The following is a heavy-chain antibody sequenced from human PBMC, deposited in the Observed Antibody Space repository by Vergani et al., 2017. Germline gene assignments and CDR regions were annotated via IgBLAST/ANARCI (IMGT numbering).Heavy chain of an antibody. CDR3: ARDLDDSSGYGGLFDY. CDR1: GLTFSSYW. Sequence: EVQLVESGGGLVQPGGSLRLSCAASGLTFSSYWMSWVRPAPGKGLEWVANIKQDGSEKYYVDSVKGRFTISRDNAKNSLYLQMNSLRAEDTAVYYCARDLDDSSGYGGLFDYWGQETLVTVSS. CDR2: IKQDGSEK. D-gene: IGHD3-22*01. V-gene: IGHV3-7*03. J-gene: IGHJ4*02.